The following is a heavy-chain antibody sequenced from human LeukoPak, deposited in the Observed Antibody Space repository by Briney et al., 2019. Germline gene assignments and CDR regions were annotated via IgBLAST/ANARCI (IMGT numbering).Heavy chain of an antibody. CDR3: ARDGGDGYNYNWFDP. D-gene: IGHD5-24*01. CDR1: GGSISSSY. J-gene: IGHJ5*02. V-gene: IGHV4-59*01. Sequence: SETLSLTCTVSGGSISSSYWSLIRQPPGKGLEWIGYIYYSGITNYNPSLKSRVTISLDTSKNQFSLKLSSVAAADTAVYYCARDGGDGYNYNWFDPWGQGTLVTVSS. CDR2: IYYSGIT.